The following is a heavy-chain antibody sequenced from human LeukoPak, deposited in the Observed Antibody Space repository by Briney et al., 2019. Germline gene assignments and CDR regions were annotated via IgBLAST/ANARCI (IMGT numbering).Heavy chain of an antibody. Sequence: GESLKISCKGSGYSFTSYWIGWVRQMPGKGLEWMGIIYPGDSDTRYSPSLQGQVTISADKSISTAYLQWSSLKASDTAMYYCARHGYSYGYGDAFDXXXQGTMVTVSS. D-gene: IGHD5-18*01. CDR1: GYSFTSYW. CDR3: ARHGYSYGYGDAFDX. CDR2: IYPGDSDT. V-gene: IGHV5-51*01. J-gene: IGHJ3*02.